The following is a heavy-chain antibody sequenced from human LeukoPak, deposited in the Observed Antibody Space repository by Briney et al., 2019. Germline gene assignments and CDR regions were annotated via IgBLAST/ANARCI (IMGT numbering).Heavy chain of an antibody. CDR1: GFTFSSFW. CDR2: IKSDGSEK. CDR3: ARGGRVGASDY. V-gene: IGHV3-7*01. D-gene: IGHD1-26*01. J-gene: IGHJ4*02. Sequence: SCAASGFTFSSFWMTWVRQAPGKGLEWVANIKSDGSEKFYVDSVKGRFTISRDNAKNSLYLQMNSLRVEDTAVYYCARGGRVGASDYWGQGTLVTVSS.